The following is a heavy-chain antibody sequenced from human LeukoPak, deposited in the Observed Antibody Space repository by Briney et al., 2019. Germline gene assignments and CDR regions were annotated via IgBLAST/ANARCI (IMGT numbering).Heavy chain of an antibody. CDR1: GGSISSYY. V-gene: IGHV4-59*01. Sequence: SETLSLTCTVSGGSISSYYWSWIRQPPVKGLEWIGYIYYSGSTNYNPSLKSRVTISVDTSKNQFSLKLSSVTAADTAVYYCASGSPDYGEYINFDYWGQGTLVTVSS. D-gene: IGHD4-17*01. CDR2: IYYSGST. J-gene: IGHJ4*02. CDR3: ASGSPDYGEYINFDY.